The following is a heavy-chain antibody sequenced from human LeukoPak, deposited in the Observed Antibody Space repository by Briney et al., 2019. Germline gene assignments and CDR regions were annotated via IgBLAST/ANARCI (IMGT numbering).Heavy chain of an antibody. Sequence: MPGGSLRLSCAASGFTFSDYYMSWIGQAPGKGLEWVSYISGGGSPTYYADSVKGRFTISRDNAKNSLYLQMNSLRAEDTAVYYCVRAVPAAILGAFDIWGQGTMVTVSS. CDR2: ISGGGSPT. CDR3: VRAVPAAILGAFDI. V-gene: IGHV3-11*04. J-gene: IGHJ3*02. D-gene: IGHD2-2*02. CDR1: GFTFSDYY.